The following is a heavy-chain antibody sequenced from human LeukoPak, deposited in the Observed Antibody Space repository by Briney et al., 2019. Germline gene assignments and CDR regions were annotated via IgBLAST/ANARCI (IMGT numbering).Heavy chain of an antibody. CDR3: TASDHLYCSSSSCHFDY. D-gene: IGHD2-2*01. CDR2: IRYDGSNK. J-gene: IGHJ4*02. Sequence: GGSLRLSCAASGFTFSSYGMHWVRQAPGKGLEWVAFIRYDGSNKYYADSVKGRFTISRDNSKNTLYLQMNSLKTEDTAVYYCTASDHLYCSSSSCHFDYWGQGTLVTVAS. CDR1: GFTFSSYG. V-gene: IGHV3-30*02.